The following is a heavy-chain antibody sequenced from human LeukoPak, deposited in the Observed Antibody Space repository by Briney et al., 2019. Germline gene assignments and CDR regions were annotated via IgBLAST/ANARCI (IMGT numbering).Heavy chain of an antibody. CDR3: ATGSSRYYYYMDV. CDR2: IYFSGNT. V-gene: IGHV4-39*01. J-gene: IGHJ6*03. Sequence: SETLSLTCTVSGGSIRSNSYYWGWIRQPPGKGLEWIGSIYFSGNTYYNPSLKSRVTISVDTSKNQFSVKLSSVTAADTAVYYCATGSSRYYYYMDVWGKGTTVTVSS. CDR1: GGSIRSNSYY. D-gene: IGHD3-10*01.